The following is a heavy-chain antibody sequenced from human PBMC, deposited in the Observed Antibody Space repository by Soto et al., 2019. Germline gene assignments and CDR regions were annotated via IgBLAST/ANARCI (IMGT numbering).Heavy chain of an antibody. V-gene: IGHV3-23*01. CDR2: ISGSGGST. CDR3: AKLGYCSSTSCYRYWYFDL. CDR1: GFTFSSYA. J-gene: IGHJ2*01. Sequence: ESGGGLVQPGGSLRLSCAASGFTFSSYAMSWVRQAPGKGLEWVSAISGSGGSTYYADSVKGRFTISRDNSKNTLYLQMNSLRAEDTAVYYCAKLGYCSSTSCYRYWYFDLWGRGTLVTVSS. D-gene: IGHD2-2*01.